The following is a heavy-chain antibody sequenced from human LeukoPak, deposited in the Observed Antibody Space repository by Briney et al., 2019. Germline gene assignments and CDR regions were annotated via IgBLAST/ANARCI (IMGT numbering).Heavy chain of an antibody. CDR1: GGSISSGGYY. D-gene: IGHD3-22*01. CDR2: IYYSGST. CDR3: ARDLLAGYDSSGYYEHDAFDI. V-gene: IGHV4-31*03. J-gene: IGHJ3*02. Sequence: SETLSLTCTVSGGSISSGGYYWSWIRQHPGKGLEWIGYIYYSGSTYYNPSLKSRVTISVDTSKNQFSLKLSSVTAADTAVYYCARDLLAGYDSSGYYEHDAFDIWGQGTMVTVSS.